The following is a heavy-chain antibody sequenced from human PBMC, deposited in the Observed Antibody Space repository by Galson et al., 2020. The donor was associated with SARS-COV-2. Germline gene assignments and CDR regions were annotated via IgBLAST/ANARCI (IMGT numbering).Heavy chain of an antibody. CDR3: ARGHRGVVPAPVLGLGPYYSYFYMDV. J-gene: IGHJ6*03. D-gene: IGHD2-2*02. CDR2: INHGGST. Sequence: SETLSLTCAVYGGSFSGYYRSWLHQAPGKGLEWIGEINHGGSTNYNPLLKSRVTIPVDTSKYQFSLKLRSVTAADTAVYYCARGHRGVVPAPVLGLGPYYSYFYMDVWGKGTTVTVSS. V-gene: IGHV4-34*01. CDR1: GGSFSGYY.